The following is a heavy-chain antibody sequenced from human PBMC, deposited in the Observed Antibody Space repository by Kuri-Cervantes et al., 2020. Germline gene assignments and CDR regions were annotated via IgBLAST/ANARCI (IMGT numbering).Heavy chain of an antibody. Sequence: GGSLRLSCAASGFTFSSYWMSWVRRAPGKGLEWVANIKQDGSEKYYADSVKGRFTISRDNAKNSLYLQMNSLRAEDTALYHCARGRMALLGVVAVLDYFDYWGQGTLVTVSS. D-gene: IGHD2-15*01. J-gene: IGHJ4*02. CDR2: IKQDGSEK. CDR1: GFTFSSYW. CDR3: ARGRMALLGVVAVLDYFDY. V-gene: IGHV3-7*03.